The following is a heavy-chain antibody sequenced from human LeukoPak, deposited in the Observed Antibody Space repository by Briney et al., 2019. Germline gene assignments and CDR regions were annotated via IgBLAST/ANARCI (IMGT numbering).Heavy chain of an antibody. Sequence: GGSLRLSCAASGFTFSSYTMNWVRQAPGKGLEWVSSISRSSSCIYYADSMKGRFTISRDNANNSLFLQMNSLRAEDTAVYYCARGGVSVGGNFDYWGQGTLVTVSS. V-gene: IGHV3-21*01. CDR1: GFTFSSYT. CDR3: ARGGVSVGGNFDY. J-gene: IGHJ4*02. D-gene: IGHD4-23*01. CDR2: ISRSSSCI.